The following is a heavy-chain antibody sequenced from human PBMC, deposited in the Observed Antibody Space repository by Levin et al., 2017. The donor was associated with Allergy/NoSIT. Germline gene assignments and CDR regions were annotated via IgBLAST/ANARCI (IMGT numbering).Heavy chain of an antibody. D-gene: IGHD1-26*01. CDR3: AKATGTGSPTQPDY. V-gene: IGHV3-23*01. CDR2: INVSGSRR. J-gene: IGHJ4*02. Sequence: GESLKISCAASGFTFSSYAMSLVRQAPGKGLEWVSTINVSGSRRYYADSVKGRFTISRDNSKNTLYLQMNSLRAEDTALYYCAKATGTGSPTQPDYWGQGTLVTVSS. CDR1: GFTFSSYA.